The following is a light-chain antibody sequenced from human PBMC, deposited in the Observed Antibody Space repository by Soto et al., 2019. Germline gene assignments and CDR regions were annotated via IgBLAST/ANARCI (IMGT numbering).Light chain of an antibody. CDR3: AAWDDSLSSVI. Sequence: QSVLTQPPSTSGTPGQRVTISCSGSSSNIGSRYVYWYQRLPGTAPKLLIYRNNQRPSGVPDRFSGSKSGTSASLAISGLRSEDEADYYCAAWDDSLSSVIFGGGTKLTVL. CDR2: RNN. CDR1: SSNIGSRY. V-gene: IGLV1-47*01. J-gene: IGLJ2*01.